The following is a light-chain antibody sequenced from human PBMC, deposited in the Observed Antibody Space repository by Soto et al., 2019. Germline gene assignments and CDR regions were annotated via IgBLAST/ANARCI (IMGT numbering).Light chain of an antibody. Sequence: QSVLTQPPSVSGAPGQRVTISCSGTSSSIGAGYEVHWYHQLPGTAPKLVVSGNGNRPSGVPDRLSASKSGTSASLAITGLQAEDEGHYYCSSFTSTSTYVFGTGTKLTVL. V-gene: IGLV1-40*01. J-gene: IGLJ1*01. CDR3: SSFTSTSTYV. CDR1: SSSIGAGYE. CDR2: GNG.